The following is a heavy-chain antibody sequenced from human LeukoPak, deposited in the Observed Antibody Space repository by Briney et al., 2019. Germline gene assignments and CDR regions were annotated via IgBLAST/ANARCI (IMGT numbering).Heavy chain of an antibody. V-gene: IGHV3-23*01. CDR3: ARGLSGTYFALDY. CDR2: TSGSGSST. Sequence: GGSLRLSCAASGFTFSSYAMNWVRQAPGKGLVCVSGTSGSGSSTYYADSVKGRFTISRDNSKNTLSLQMNSLRAEDTAVYYCARGLSGTYFALDYWGQGTRVTVSS. D-gene: IGHD3-10*01. CDR1: GFTFSSYA. J-gene: IGHJ4*02.